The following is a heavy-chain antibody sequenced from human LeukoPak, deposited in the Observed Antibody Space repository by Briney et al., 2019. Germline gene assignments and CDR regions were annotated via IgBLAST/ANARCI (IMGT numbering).Heavy chain of an antibody. V-gene: IGHV3-30*02. Sequence: GGSLRLSCAASGFTFSSYGMHWVRQAPGKGLEWVAFIRYDGSNKYYADSVKGRFTISRDNSKNTLYLQMNSLRAEDTAVYYCAKAESWPRYFYYYYYMDVWGKGTTVTISS. CDR2: IRYDGSNK. D-gene: IGHD6-13*01. CDR3: AKAESWPRYFYYYYYMDV. CDR1: GFTFSSYG. J-gene: IGHJ6*03.